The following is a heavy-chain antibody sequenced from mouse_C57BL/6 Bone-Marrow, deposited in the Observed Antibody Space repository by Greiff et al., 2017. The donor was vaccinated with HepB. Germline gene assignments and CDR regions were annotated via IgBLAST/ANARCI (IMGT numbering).Heavy chain of an antibody. CDR2: INPYNGGT. V-gene: IGHV1-19*01. J-gene: IGHJ1*03. D-gene: IGHD1-1*01. CDR1: GYTFTDYY. Sequence: VQLKQSGPVLVKPGASVKMSCKASGYTFTDYYMNWVKQSHGKSLEWIGVINPYNGGTSYNQKFKGKATLTVDKSSSTAYMELNSLTSEDSAVYYCARSITTVEGRWYFDVWGTGTTVTVSS. CDR3: ARSITTVEGRWYFDV.